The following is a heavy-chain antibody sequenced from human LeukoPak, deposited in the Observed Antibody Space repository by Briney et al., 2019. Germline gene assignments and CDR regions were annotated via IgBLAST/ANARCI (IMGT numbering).Heavy chain of an antibody. CDR3: ARASYSNFYYYYYYMDV. J-gene: IGHJ6*03. CDR1: GVSISSYY. CDR2: IYTSGST. D-gene: IGHD4-11*01. V-gene: IGHV4-4*07. Sequence: SETLSLTCTVSGVSISSYYWSWIRQPAGKGLEWIWRIYTSGSTNYNPSLKRRVTMSVDTSKNQFSLKLSSVTAADTAVYYCARASYSNFYYYYYYMDVWGKGTTVTVSS.